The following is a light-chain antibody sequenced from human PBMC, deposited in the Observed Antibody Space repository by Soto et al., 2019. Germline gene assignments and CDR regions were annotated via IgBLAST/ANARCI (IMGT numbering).Light chain of an antibody. J-gene: IGKJ2*01. CDR3: QQYTQVPRT. CDR2: DAS. Sequence: DIQMTQSPSSLSASVGDRVTITCQASQDISSYLNWYQQKPGKAPKLLIYDASNLETGVPSRFSGSGSGADFTFTIRSLQPEDIATYYCQQYTQVPRTFGQGTKLEIK. V-gene: IGKV1-33*01. CDR1: QDISSY.